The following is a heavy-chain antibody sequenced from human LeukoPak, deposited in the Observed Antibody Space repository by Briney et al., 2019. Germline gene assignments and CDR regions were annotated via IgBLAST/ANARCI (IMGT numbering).Heavy chain of an antibody. CDR1: GYTFTSYY. CDR2: INPSGGST. CDR3: ARTKNDFWSGYYFLP. V-gene: IGHV1-46*01. D-gene: IGHD3-3*01. J-gene: IGHJ5*02. Sequence: AASVKVSCTASGYTFTSYYMHWVRQAPGQGLEWMGIINPSGGSTSYAQKFQGRVTMTRDTSTSTVYMELSSLRSEDTAVYYCARTKNDFWSGYYFLPWGQGTLVTVSS.